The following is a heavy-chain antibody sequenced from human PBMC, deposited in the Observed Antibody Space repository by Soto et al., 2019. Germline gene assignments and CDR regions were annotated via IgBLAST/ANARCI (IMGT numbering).Heavy chain of an antibody. Sequence: ASEKASSMASGYNFTKYDINCVRHATGQGLECVASMIRNSGNTGDAQKFQCRVTMTRNTAFCTAYVELSSLRSEDTAVDYFAGGCTRLRQKGFDYWGPGTLVTVSS. CDR1: GYNFTKYD. J-gene: IGHJ4*02. CDR3: AGGCTRLRQKGFDY. CDR2: MIRNSGNT. D-gene: IGHD5-12*01. V-gene: IGHV1-8*01.